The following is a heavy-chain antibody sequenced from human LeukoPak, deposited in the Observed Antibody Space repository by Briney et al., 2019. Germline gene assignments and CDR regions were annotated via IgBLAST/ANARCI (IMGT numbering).Heavy chain of an antibody. CDR1: EFTFSSYW. CDR3: ARPADFDY. Sequence: GGSLRLSCAASEFTFSSYWMTWVRQAPGKGLEWVANIKQDGSEKYYVDSVKGRFTISRDNAKNSLYLQMNSLRAEDTAVYYCARPADFDYWGQGTLVTVSS. J-gene: IGHJ4*02. CDR2: IKQDGSEK. V-gene: IGHV3-7*01. D-gene: IGHD6-13*01.